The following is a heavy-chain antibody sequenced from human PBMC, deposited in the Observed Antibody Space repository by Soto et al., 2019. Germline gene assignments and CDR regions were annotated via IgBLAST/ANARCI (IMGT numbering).Heavy chain of an antibody. CDR3: ASTVGGSYYWFDP. Sequence: EVQLVESGGGLVQPGGSLRLSCAASGFTFSSYSMNWVRQAPGKGLEWVSYVSSSSSTIYYADSVKGRFTISRDNAKNSLYLQMNSLRDEDTAVYYCASTVGGSYYWFDPWGQGTLVTVSS. CDR2: VSSSSSTI. D-gene: IGHD1-26*01. J-gene: IGHJ5*02. CDR1: GFTFSSYS. V-gene: IGHV3-48*02.